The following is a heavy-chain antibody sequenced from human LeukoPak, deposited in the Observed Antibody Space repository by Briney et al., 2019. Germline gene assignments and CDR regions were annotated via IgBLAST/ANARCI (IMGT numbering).Heavy chain of an antibody. V-gene: IGHV4-34*01. CDR1: GGSFSGYY. Sequence: PSETLPLTCAVYGGSFSGYYWSWIRQPPGKGLEWIGEINHSGGTNYNPSLKSRVTISVDTSKNQFTLKLSSVAAADTAVYYCARGRRGSSSWYNYWGQGTLVTVSS. J-gene: IGHJ4*02. D-gene: IGHD6-13*01. CDR3: ARGRRGSSSWYNY. CDR2: INHSGGT.